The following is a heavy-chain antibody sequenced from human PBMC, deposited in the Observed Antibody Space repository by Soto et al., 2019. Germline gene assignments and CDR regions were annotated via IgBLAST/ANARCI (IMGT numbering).Heavy chain of an antibody. D-gene: IGHD6-6*01. CDR1: GFAFSNYA. CDR3: AKDRTVAARNFDY. J-gene: IGHJ4*02. Sequence: GGSLRLSCAASGFAFSNYAMHWVRQAPGKGLEWVSSISTSIDATYYADSVRGRFTISRDDSKNTLYLQMNSLRADDSAVYYCAKDRTVAARNFDYWGQGTQVTVSS. V-gene: IGHV3-23*01. CDR2: ISTSIDAT.